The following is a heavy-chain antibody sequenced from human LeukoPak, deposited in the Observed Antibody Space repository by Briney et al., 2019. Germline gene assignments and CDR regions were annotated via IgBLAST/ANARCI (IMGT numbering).Heavy chain of an antibody. CDR1: GGSISSSSYC. CDR3: ARVDEYSSGWSWYFDL. Sequence: PSETLSLTCTVSGGSISSSSYCWGWIRQPPGKGLEWIGYIYYSGSTNYNPSLKSRVTISVDTSKNQFSLKLSSVTAADTAVYYCARVDEYSSGWSWYFDLWGRGTLVTVSS. J-gene: IGHJ2*01. D-gene: IGHD6-19*01. V-gene: IGHV4-61*05. CDR2: IYYSGST.